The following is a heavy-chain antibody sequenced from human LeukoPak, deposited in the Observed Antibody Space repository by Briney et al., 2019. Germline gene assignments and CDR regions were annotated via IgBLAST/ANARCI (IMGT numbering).Heavy chain of an antibody. Sequence: PGGSLRLSCAASGFTFSSYGMHWVRQAPGKGLEWVAVISYDGSNKYYADSVKGRFTISRDNSKNTLYLQMNSLRAEDTAVYYRAKDGSLAIFSTSDAFDIWGQGTMVTVSS. J-gene: IGHJ3*02. V-gene: IGHV3-30*18. CDR3: AKDGSLAIFSTSDAFDI. CDR1: GFTFSSYG. D-gene: IGHD3-9*01. CDR2: ISYDGSNK.